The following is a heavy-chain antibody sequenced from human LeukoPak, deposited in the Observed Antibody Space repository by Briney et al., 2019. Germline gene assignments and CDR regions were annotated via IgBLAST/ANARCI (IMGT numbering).Heavy chain of an antibody. D-gene: IGHD5-12*01. J-gene: IGHJ4*02. CDR2: INAGNGNT. CDR1: GYTFTSYA. Sequence: GASVKVSCKASGYTFTSYAMHWVRQAPGQRLEWMGWINAGNGNTKYSQKFQGRVTITRDTSASTAYMELSSLRSEDTAVYYCATPGGYDYRHFDYWGQGTLVTVSS. V-gene: IGHV1-3*01. CDR3: ATPGGYDYRHFDY.